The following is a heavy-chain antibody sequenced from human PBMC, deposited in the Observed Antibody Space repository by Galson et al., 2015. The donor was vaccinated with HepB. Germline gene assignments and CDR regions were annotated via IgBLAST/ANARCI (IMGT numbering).Heavy chain of an antibody. V-gene: IGHV5-51*01. CDR1: GYTFASYW. Sequence: SGAEVKKPGNSLRISFPGSGYTFASYWIAWVRQLPEKGLDCMGIIYPRDPDIRNSPSFQGRVTISADNGTAYLHWSSLKASDTAMYYCARRSDYGRKYFNLWGRGTLVSV. CDR2: IYPRDPDI. D-gene: IGHD4/OR15-4a*01. CDR3: ARRSDYGRKYFNL. J-gene: IGHJ2*01.